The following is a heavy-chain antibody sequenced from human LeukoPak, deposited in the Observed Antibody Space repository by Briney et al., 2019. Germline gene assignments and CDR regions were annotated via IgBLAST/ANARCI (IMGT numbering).Heavy chain of an antibody. Sequence: GASVKVSCKASGGTFSSYAISWVRQAPGQGLEWMGGIIPIFGTANYAQKFQGRVTITADESTSTAYMELSSLRSEDTAVYYCARDQYYYDSSGYYSDAFDIWGQGTMVTVSS. CDR2: IIPIFGTA. V-gene: IGHV1-69*01. D-gene: IGHD3-22*01. CDR3: ARDQYYYDSSGYYSDAFDI. CDR1: GGTFSSYA. J-gene: IGHJ3*02.